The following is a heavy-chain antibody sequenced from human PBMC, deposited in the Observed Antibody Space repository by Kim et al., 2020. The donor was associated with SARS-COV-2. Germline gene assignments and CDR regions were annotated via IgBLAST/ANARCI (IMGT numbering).Heavy chain of an antibody. Sequence: SVKVSCKASGGTFSSYAISWVRQAPGQGLEWMGGIIPIFGTANYAQKFQGRVTITADESTSTAYMELSSLRSEDTAVYYCARSLYRVDYGDSLYYYGMDVWGQGTTVTVSS. CDR1: GGTFSSYA. D-gene: IGHD4-17*01. J-gene: IGHJ6*02. CDR2: IIPIFGTA. CDR3: ARSLYRVDYGDSLYYYGMDV. V-gene: IGHV1-69*13.